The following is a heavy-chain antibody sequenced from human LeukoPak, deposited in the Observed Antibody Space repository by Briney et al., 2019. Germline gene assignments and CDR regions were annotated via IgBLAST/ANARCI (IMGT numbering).Heavy chain of an antibody. J-gene: IGHJ4*02. D-gene: IGHD1-1*01. CDR3: ARTRKGALDY. CDR1: GFTFSDYY. Sequence: GGFLRPSCTASGFTFSDYYMSWIRQAPRKGLEWVSYISRSGSTIYYADSVKGRFTISRDNAKNSLYLQMNSLRAEDTAVYYCARTRKGALDYWGQGTLVTVSS. V-gene: IGHV3-11*04. CDR2: ISRSGSTI.